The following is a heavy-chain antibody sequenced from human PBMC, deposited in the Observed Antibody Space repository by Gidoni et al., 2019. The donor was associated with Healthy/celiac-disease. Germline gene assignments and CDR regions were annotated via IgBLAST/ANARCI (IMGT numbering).Heavy chain of an antibody. V-gene: IGHV6-1*01. CDR2: PYYRSKLYN. CDR3: ARDTGTTRTYYYYYGMDV. J-gene: IGHJ6*02. Sequence: QVQLQQSGPGLVKPSQTLSLTCALSGDSVSSNSAATHWIRQSTSRGLEWLGRPYYRSKLYNDYAVYVKSRITVNPDTSKNQFSLQLNSVTPEDTAVYYCARDTGTTRTYYYYYGMDVWGQGTTVTVSS. CDR1: GDSVSSNSAA. D-gene: IGHD1-1*01.